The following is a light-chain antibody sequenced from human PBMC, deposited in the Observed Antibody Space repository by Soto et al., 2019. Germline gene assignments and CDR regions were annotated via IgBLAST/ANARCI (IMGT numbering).Light chain of an antibody. V-gene: IGKV3-15*01. CDR2: GAS. J-gene: IGKJ4*01. CDR3: QQYNNWPLT. Sequence: EIVMTQSPATLSVSPGERATLSCRASQSVYSKLAWYQQKPGQAPRLLIYGASTRATGIAARFSGSGSGTEFTLTISSLQSEDFADYYCQQYNNWPLTFGGGTKVEIK. CDR1: QSVYSK.